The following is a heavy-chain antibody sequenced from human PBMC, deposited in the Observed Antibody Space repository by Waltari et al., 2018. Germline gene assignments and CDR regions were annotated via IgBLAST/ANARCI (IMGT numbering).Heavy chain of an antibody. CDR3: VAAKEYYYDGSGDDAFET. V-gene: IGHV4-38-2*01. Sequence: QVQLQESGPGLAKSSETLSLTCDVSGYSMRSGYYWGWIRQPPRKGLEWIASIYQRGSSYYNPSIRSRVTISVDTSRNQFSLEMTSVTATDTATYYCVAAKEYYYDGSGDDAFETWGQGTLVTVSS. CDR2: IYQRGSS. J-gene: IGHJ3*02. D-gene: IGHD3-22*01. CDR1: GYSMRSGYY.